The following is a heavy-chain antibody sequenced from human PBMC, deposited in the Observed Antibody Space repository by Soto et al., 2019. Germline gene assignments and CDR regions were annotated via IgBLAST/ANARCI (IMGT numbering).Heavy chain of an antibody. D-gene: IGHD3-22*01. Sequence: PSETLSLTCSVSGGSMSSGAYYWNWIRHYPGKALEWIAYIYHSGNTYYNPSLRSRITISVDTSKNQFSLKLASVSDADTAVYYCASSYSGYLDNWGQGILVTVS. CDR2: IYHSGNT. CDR1: GGSMSSGAYY. J-gene: IGHJ4*02. CDR3: ASSYSGYLDN. V-gene: IGHV4-31*03.